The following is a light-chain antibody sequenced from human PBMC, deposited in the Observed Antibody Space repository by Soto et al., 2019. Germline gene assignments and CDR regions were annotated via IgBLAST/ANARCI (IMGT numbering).Light chain of an antibody. CDR2: DAS. J-gene: IGKJ1*01. CDR1: QSISSS. Sequence: DIQMTQAPSTLSASVGHRVTITGRASQSISSSLAWYQQKPGKAPKLLLYDASSLESGVPSRSSGSGSGTEFTLTISSLQPDDFATYYCQQYNTYSPWTFGQGTKVDIK. CDR3: QQYNTYSPWT. V-gene: IGKV1-5*01.